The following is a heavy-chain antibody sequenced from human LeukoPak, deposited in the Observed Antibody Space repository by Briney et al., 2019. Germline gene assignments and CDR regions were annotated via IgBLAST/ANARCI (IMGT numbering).Heavy chain of an antibody. V-gene: IGHV3-48*04. D-gene: IGHD3/OR15-3a*01. J-gene: IGHJ4*02. CDR3: ARDRDWSFDY. CDR1: GFTFSDYS. Sequence: GGSLRLSCAASGFTFSDYSLNWVRQAPGKGLEWISYIGSTTSVVSYADSVKGRFTIFRDNAKNSLYLQMNSLRAEDTAVYYCARDRDWSFDYWGQGTLVTVSS. CDR2: IGSTTSVV.